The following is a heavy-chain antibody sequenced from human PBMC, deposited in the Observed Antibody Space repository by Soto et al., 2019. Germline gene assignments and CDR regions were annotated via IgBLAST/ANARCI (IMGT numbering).Heavy chain of an antibody. CDR1: GFTFSDYY. CDR3: AREGDYGDYVDAFDI. CDR2: ISSSGSTI. D-gene: IGHD4-17*01. V-gene: IGHV3-11*01. Sequence: GGSLRLSCAASGFTFSDYYMSWIRQAPGKGLEWVSYISSSGSTIYYADSVKGRFTISRDNAKNSLYLQMNSLRAEDTAVYYCAREGDYGDYVDAFDIWGQGTMVTVSS. J-gene: IGHJ3*02.